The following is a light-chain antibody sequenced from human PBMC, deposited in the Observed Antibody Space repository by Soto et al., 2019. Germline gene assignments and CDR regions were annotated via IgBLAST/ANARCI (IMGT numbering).Light chain of an antibody. CDR3: AAWDDSLNWV. J-gene: IGLJ3*02. CDR2: SNN. V-gene: IGLV1-44*01. CDR1: SSNIGSNT. Sequence: QSVLTQPPSASGTPEQRVSISCSGSSSNIGSNTVNWYQQVPGTAPKLLIYSNNQRPSGVPDRFSGSKSGTSASLAISGLQSEDEADYYCAAWDDSLNWVFGGGTKLTVL.